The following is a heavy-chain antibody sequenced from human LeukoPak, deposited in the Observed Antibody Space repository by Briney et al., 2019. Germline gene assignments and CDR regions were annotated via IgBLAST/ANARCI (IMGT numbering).Heavy chain of an antibody. CDR1: GFTVSGGY. V-gene: IGHV3-53*01. Sequence: PGGSLRLSCVASGFTVSGGYMSWVRQAPGQGLDWVSVIYSDDSTYYADSVKGRFTISRDNSKNTLYLQMNSLRAEDTAVYYCAKDLVVVPAAFFDYWGQGTLVTVSS. CDR3: AKDLVVVPAAFFDY. D-gene: IGHD2-2*01. J-gene: IGHJ4*02. CDR2: IYSDDST.